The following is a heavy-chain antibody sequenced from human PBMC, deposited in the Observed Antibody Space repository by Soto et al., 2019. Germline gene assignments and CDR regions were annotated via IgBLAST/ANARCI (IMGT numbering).Heavy chain of an antibody. CDR2: IYYSGST. Sequence: SETLSLTCAVSGGSISSGGYSWSWIRQPPGKGLEWIGSIYYSGSTYYNPSLKSRVTISVDTSKNQFSLKLSSVTAADTAVYYCAALSGGSFVGGDAFDIWGQGTMVTVSS. CDR3: AALSGGSFVGGDAFDI. J-gene: IGHJ3*02. D-gene: IGHD2-15*01. V-gene: IGHV4-30-2*03. CDR1: GGSISSGGYS.